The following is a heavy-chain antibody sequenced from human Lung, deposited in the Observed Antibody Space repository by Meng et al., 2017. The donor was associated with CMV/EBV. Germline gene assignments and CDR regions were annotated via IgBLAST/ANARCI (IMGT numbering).Heavy chain of an antibody. CDR3: AREQAGDYVSGQDAFDF. D-gene: IGHD3-10*01. CDR1: GYTFTGYY. J-gene: IGHJ3*01. CDR2: INPKSGDT. V-gene: IGHV1-2*02. Sequence: ASXXVSXKASGYTFTGYYIHWVRQAPGQGLEWMGWINPKSGDTNYAQKFQGRVSMTRDTSITTGYMELRSLRSDDTAVYYCAREQAGDYVSGQDAFDFLGQGXMVTVSS.